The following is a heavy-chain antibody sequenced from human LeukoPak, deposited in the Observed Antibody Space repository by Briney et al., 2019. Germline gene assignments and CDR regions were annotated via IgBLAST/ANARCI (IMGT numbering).Heavy chain of an antibody. CDR3: ARDGGYSSDSSVDH. CDR2: ISRSGGTI. J-gene: IGHJ4*02. Sequence: GGSLRLSCAASGFTFSDSYMSWIRQAPGKGLEWVSYISRSGGTIYYADSVKGRFTISRDNAKNSLYLQMNSLRAEDTAVYYCARDGGYSSDSSVDHWGQGTQVSVSS. CDR1: GFTFSDSY. V-gene: IGHV3-11*01. D-gene: IGHD3-22*01.